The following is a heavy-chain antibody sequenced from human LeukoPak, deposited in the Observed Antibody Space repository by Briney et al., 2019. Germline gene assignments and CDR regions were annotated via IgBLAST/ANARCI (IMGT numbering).Heavy chain of an antibody. Sequence: ASVKVSCKVSGYTLTDLYMHWVRQAPGKGLEWMGGFDPEDAETIYAQNFQGRVTMTEDTSTDTAYMELRSLRSEDTAVYYCATAPRLSGWDFDYWGQGTLVTVSS. CDR1: GYTLTDLY. D-gene: IGHD6-19*01. V-gene: IGHV1-24*01. CDR2: FDPEDAET. CDR3: ATAPRLSGWDFDY. J-gene: IGHJ4*02.